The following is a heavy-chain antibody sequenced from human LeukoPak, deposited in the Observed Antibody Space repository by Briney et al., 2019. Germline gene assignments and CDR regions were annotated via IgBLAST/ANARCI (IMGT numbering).Heavy chain of an antibody. D-gene: IGHD2-2*01. CDR3: AREIGYCSSTSCYGGWFDP. Sequence: TSETLSLTCTVSGGSISSYYWSWIRQPPGKGLEWIGYIYYSGSTNYNPSLKSRVTISVDTSKNQFSLKLSSVTAADTAVYYCAREIGYCSSTSCYGGWFDPWGQGTLVTVSS. J-gene: IGHJ5*02. V-gene: IGHV4-59*01. CDR1: GGSISSYY. CDR2: IYYSGST.